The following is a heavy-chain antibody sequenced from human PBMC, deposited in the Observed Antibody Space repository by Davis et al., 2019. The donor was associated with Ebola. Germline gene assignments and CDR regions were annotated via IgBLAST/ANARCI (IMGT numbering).Heavy chain of an antibody. CDR3: ARVVETTVATWVDY. D-gene: IGHD4-17*01. Sequence: SETLSLTCAVYGGSFSGYYWSWIRQPPRKRLEWIGSIYYSGITYYNPSLKSRVTISVDTSKNQFSLKLSSVTAADTAVYYCARVVETTVATWVDYWGQGTLVTVSS. CDR2: IYYSGIT. V-gene: IGHV4-34*01. J-gene: IGHJ4*02. CDR1: GGSFSGYY.